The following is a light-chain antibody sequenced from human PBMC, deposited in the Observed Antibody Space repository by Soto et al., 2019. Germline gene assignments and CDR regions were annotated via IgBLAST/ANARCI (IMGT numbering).Light chain of an antibody. CDR2: EVS. J-gene: IGLJ1*01. V-gene: IGLV2-14*01. CDR3: SSYTTSSTQV. CDR1: SSDIGGYKH. Sequence: QSALTQPASVSGSPGQSITISCTGTSSDIGGYKHVSWYQQHPGKAPKLMIYEVSNRPSGVSNRFSGSKSGNTASLTISGLQAEDGADYYCSSYTTSSTQVFGTGTKVTVL.